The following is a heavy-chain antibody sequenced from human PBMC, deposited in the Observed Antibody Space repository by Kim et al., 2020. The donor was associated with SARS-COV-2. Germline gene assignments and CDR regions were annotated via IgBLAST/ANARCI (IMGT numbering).Heavy chain of an antibody. J-gene: IGHJ5*02. CDR3: ARGRMEYYDSSGYWRAAGREGNWFHP. CDR2: INHSGNT. V-gene: IGHV4-34*01. CDR1: GGSFSGYY. Sequence: SETLSPTCAVYGGSFSGYYWSWIRQPPGKGLEWIGEINHSGNTNYNPSLKSRVTISVDTSKNQFSLKLSSVTAADTAVYYGARGRMEYYDSSGYWRAAGREGNWFHPWGQETLHTVSS. D-gene: IGHD3-22*01.